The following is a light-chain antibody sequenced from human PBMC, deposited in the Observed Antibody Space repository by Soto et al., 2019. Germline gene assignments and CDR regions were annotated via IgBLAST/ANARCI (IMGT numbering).Light chain of an antibody. CDR3: SSYTTSNTRQIV. V-gene: IGLV2-14*03. CDR2: DVS. J-gene: IGLJ1*01. Sequence: QSVLTQPASVSGSPGQSITISCTGTSSDVGGYNYVSWYQHHPGKAPKLIIYDVSNRPSGVSNRFSGSKSGNTASLTISCLQPEYEADYYCSSYTTSNTRQIVFGTGTKVTVL. CDR1: SSDVGGYNY.